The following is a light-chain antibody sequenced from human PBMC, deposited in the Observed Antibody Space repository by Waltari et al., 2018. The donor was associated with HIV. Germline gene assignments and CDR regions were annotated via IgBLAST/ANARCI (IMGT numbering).Light chain of an antibody. CDR2: ADS. J-gene: IGLJ3*02. CDR1: NIGSKS. V-gene: IGLV3-21*02. Sequence: SYVLTQPPSVSVAPGQTARITCGGNNIGSKSVHWYQQKPGQAPVLVVYADSDRPSGIPERFSGSNSGNTATLTISRVEAGDEADYYCQVWDSSSDHPGVFGGGTKLTVL. CDR3: QVWDSSSDHPGV.